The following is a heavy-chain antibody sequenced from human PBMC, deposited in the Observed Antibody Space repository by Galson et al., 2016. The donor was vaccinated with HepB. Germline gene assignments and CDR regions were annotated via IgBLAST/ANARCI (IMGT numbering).Heavy chain of an antibody. CDR3: ARGGYNSGGY. CDR1: GFTFISYG. J-gene: IGHJ4*02. D-gene: IGHD6-19*01. Sequence: SLRLSCAVSGFTFISYGMHWVRQAPGKGLEWVAVISYDGRNQHYADSVKGRFTISRDNSKNTLYLQMNSLRPEDTAVYYCARGGYNSGGYWGQGTLVTVSS. CDR2: ISYDGRNQ. V-gene: IGHV3-30*03.